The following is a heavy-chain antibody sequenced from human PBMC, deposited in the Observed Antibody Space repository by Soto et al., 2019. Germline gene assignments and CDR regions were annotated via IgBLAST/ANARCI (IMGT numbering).Heavy chain of an antibody. V-gene: IGHV4-61*01. D-gene: IGHD4-17*01. CDR3: ARTTAVPNTLRSRYFFDY. Sequence: ETLSLTCSVSGGSVSNKTYYWSWIRQPPGKRLEWIGYVYYSGTTNYNPSLKSRVTISVDLSKNQFSLRLSSVTTADTALYYCARTTAVPNTLRSRYFFDYWGQGTLVTVS. CDR2: VYYSGTT. J-gene: IGHJ4*02. CDR1: GGSVSNKTYY.